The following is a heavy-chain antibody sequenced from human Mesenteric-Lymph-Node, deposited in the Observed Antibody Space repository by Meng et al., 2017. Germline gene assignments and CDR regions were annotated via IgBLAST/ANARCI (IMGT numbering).Heavy chain of an antibody. CDR2: ITGSGSTK. CDR1: GFTFDSYE. CDR3: ARGSMLPDY. V-gene: IGHV3-48*03. D-gene: IGHD2-8*01. J-gene: IGHJ4*02. Sequence: GESLKISCVASGFTFDSYEMNWVRQAPGKGPEWVAYITGSGSTKYYADSVKGRFTISRDNAKNSLYLQMNSPRADDTAVYYCARGSMLPDYWGQGTLVTVSS.